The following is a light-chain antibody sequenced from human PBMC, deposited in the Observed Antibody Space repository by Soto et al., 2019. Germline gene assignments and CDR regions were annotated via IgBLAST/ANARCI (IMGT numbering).Light chain of an antibody. CDR2: GAS. V-gene: IGKV3-15*01. J-gene: IGKJ5*01. Sequence: EIVLTQSPATLSVSPGERATLSCRASQSVSSNLAWYQQKPGQAPRLLLYGASTRATGIPARFSGSGSGTEFTLTISSLQSEDFAVYYCQQYNDWPPRVTFGPGTRLEIK. CDR3: QQYNDWPPRVT. CDR1: QSVSSN.